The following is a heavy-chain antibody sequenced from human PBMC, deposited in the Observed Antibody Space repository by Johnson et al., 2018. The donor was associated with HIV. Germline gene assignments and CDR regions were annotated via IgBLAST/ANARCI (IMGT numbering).Heavy chain of an antibody. V-gene: IGHV3-48*04. D-gene: IGHD6-25*01. CDR2: ITSSGTSS. CDR1: GFTFSSYA. CDR3: SVYFGTAFDF. J-gene: IGHJ3*01. Sequence: VQLVESGGGVVQPGGSLRLSCAAPGFTFSSYAMSWVRQAPGKGLEWLSYITSSGTSSYYADSVKGRLTISRDNAKNSLYLQMNSLKTEDTAVYYCSVYFGTAFDFWGQGTMVTVSS.